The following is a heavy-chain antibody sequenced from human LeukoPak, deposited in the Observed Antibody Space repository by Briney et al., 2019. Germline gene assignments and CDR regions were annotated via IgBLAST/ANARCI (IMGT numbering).Heavy chain of an antibody. V-gene: IGHV3-30-3*01. Sequence: GGSLRLSCAASGFTFSSYAMHWVRQAPGKGLEWVAVISYDGSNKYYADSVKGRFTISRDNSKNTLYLQMNSLRAEDTAVYYCARGTGYSSNTASYYWGQGTLVTVSS. CDR3: ARGTGYSSNTASYY. CDR2: ISYDGSNK. J-gene: IGHJ4*02. CDR1: GFTFSSYA. D-gene: IGHD6-13*01.